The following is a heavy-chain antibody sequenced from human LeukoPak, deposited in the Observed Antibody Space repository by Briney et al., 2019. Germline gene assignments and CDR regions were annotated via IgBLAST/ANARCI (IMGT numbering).Heavy chain of an antibody. D-gene: IGHD5-24*01. CDR2: INHSGST. Sequence: PSETLSLTCAVYGGSFSGYYWSWIRQPPGKGLEWIGEINHSGSTNYNPSLKSRVTISVDTSKNQFSLKLSSVTAADTAVNYCARIVEMATITSYYFDYWGQGTLVTVSS. CDR1: GGSFSGYY. V-gene: IGHV4-34*01. CDR3: ARIVEMATITSYYFDY. J-gene: IGHJ4*02.